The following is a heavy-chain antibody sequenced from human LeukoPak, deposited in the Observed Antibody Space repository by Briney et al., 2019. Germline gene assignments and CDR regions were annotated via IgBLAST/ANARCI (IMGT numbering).Heavy chain of an antibody. V-gene: IGHV4-34*01. Sequence: SETLSLTCAVYGGSFSGYYWSWIRQPPGKGLEWTGEINHSGSTNYNPSLKSRVTISVDTSKNQFSLKLSSVTAADTAVYYCARGRGSGRQLGWYFDLWGRGTLVTVSS. CDR1: GGSFSGYY. CDR2: INHSGST. D-gene: IGHD6-6*01. J-gene: IGHJ2*01. CDR3: ARGRGSGRQLGWYFDL.